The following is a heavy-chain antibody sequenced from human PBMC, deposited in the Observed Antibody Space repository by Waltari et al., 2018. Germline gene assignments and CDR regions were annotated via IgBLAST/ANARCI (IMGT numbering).Heavy chain of an antibody. V-gene: IGHV3-23*01. CDR3: AKSPVVVTAAFDY. CDR2: ISGSGCST. J-gene: IGHJ4*02. CDR1: WFNLSRFA. Sequence: EVQLLESGGGLVQPGGALRLHCAASWFNLSRFALNWVRPAPGKGLEEVSAISGSGCSTYYADSVKGRFTISRDNSKNTLYLQMNSLRAEDTAVYYCAKSPVVVTAAFDYWGQGTLVTVSS. D-gene: IGHD2-21*02.